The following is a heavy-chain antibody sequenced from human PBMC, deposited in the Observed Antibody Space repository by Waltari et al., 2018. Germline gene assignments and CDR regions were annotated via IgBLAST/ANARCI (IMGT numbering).Heavy chain of an antibody. J-gene: IGHJ3*02. CDR1: GLTLGRSG. CDR2: IRYDGSNK. V-gene: IGHV3-30*02. D-gene: IGHD1-1*01. Sequence: QVQLVEYGGGVVKPGGSLSRHCTATGLTLGRSGVHWVRQAAVKGLEWVAFIRYDGSNKYYADSVKGRFTISRDNSKNTLYLQMNSLRAEDTAVYYCARPGPPRTGPHAFDIWGQGTMVTVSS. CDR3: ARPGPPRTGPHAFDI.